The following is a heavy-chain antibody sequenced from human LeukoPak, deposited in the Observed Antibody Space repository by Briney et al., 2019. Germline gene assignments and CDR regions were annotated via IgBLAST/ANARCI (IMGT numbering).Heavy chain of an antibody. Sequence: GGSLRLSCAASGFTFSSYWMHWVRQAPAKGLVWVSRINSDGSSTSYADSVKGRFTISRDNAKNTLYLQMNSLRAEDTAVYYCARDGSKYYDSSGYSYWGQGTLVTVSS. D-gene: IGHD3-22*01. J-gene: IGHJ4*02. CDR2: INSDGSST. CDR1: GFTFSSYW. CDR3: ARDGSKYYDSSGYSY. V-gene: IGHV3-74*01.